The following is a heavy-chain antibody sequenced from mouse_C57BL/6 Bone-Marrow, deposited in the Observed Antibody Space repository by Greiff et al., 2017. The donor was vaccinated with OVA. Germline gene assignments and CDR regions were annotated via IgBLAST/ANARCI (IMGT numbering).Heavy chain of an antibody. CDR1: GYTFTSYW. J-gene: IGHJ4*01. D-gene: IGHD1-1*01. Sequence: QVQLKQPGAELVLPGASVKLSCKASGYTFTSYWMPWVKQMPGQGLEWIGEIDPSDSYTNYIHKFKGQFTLSVDKSSSTPYMQLSSLTSEDSAVDYCARRGYGSVYAMDYWGQGTSVTVSS. V-gene: IGHV1-69*01. CDR2: IDPSDSYT. CDR3: ARRGYGSVYAMDY.